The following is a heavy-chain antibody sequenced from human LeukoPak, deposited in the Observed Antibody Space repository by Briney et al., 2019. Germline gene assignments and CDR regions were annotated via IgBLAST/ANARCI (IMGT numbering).Heavy chain of an antibody. CDR1: GGSISSSDYY. V-gene: IGHV4-30-4*01. J-gene: IGHJ4*02. CDR3: ARDRDSSGWFDY. D-gene: IGHD6-19*01. CDR2: IYYSGST. Sequence: SQTLSLTCTVSGGSISSSDYYWSWIRQPPGKGLEWIGFIYYSGSTYYNPSLKSRVTISVDTSKNQFSLKLSSVTAADTAFYYCARDRDSSGWFDYWGQGTLVTVSS.